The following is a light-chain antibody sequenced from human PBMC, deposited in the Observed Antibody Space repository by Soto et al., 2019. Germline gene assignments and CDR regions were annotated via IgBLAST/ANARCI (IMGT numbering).Light chain of an antibody. CDR3: SSYTRSSTVV. CDR2: DVT. J-gene: IGLJ2*01. CDR1: SSDVGAYNY. V-gene: IGLV2-14*03. Sequence: QSALTQPASVSGSPGQSISISCTGTSSDVGAYNYVSWYQHRPGKAPKLMIYDVTYRPSGISSRFSGSKSANTASLTISGLQADDEADYYCSSYTRSSTVVFGGGTKVTVL.